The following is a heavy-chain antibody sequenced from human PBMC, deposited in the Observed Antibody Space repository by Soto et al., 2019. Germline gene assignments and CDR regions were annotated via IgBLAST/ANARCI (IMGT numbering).Heavy chain of an antibody. D-gene: IGHD6-19*01. V-gene: IGHV4-59*01. CDR1: GGSISSYY. Sequence: PSETLSLTCTVSGGSISSYYWSWIRQPPGKGLEWIGYIYYSGSTNYNPSLKSRVTISVDTSKNQFSLKLSSVTAADTAVYYCARGTLVAGVNFDYWGQGTLVTVSS. J-gene: IGHJ4*02. CDR3: ARGTLVAGVNFDY. CDR2: IYYSGST.